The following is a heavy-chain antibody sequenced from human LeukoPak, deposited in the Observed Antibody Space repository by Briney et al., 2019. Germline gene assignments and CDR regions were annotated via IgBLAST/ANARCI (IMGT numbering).Heavy chain of an antibody. D-gene: IGHD4-11*01. Sequence: PGGSLRLSCAASGFTFSSYAISWVRQARGKGLEWVSAVSGSAGTTYYADSVKGQFTISRDNSKNTLYLQMNSLRAEDTALYYCARTPQVRYFDYWGQGTLVTVSS. CDR3: ARTPQVRYFDY. CDR1: GFTFSSYA. CDR2: VSGSAGTT. J-gene: IGHJ4*02. V-gene: IGHV3-23*01.